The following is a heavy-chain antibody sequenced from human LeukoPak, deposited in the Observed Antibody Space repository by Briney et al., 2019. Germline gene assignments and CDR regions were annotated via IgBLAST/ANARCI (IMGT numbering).Heavy chain of an antibody. Sequence: SETLSLTCTVSGGSISSYYWSWIRQPPGKGLEWIGYIYYSGSTNYNPSLKSRVTISVDTSKSQFSLKLSSVTAADTAVYYCARAVTVTDFDYWGQEPWSPSPQ. CDR1: GGSISSYY. CDR3: ARAVTVTDFDY. CDR2: IYYSGST. V-gene: IGHV4-59*01. D-gene: IGHD4-17*01. J-gene: IGHJ4*01.